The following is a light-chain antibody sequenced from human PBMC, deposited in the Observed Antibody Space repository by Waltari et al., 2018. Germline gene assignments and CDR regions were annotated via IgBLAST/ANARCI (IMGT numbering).Light chain of an antibody. CDR1: QTVSRA. CDR2: AAS. CDR3: QHYVTLPAT. V-gene: IGKV3-20*01. Sequence: EIVLTQYPGTLPLSPAARATLSCRASQTVSRALAWYQQKPDQSPRLLIYAASSRATGIPDRFSGGGSGTDFSLTISRLEPEDFAVYYCQHYVTLPATFGQGTKVAF. J-gene: IGKJ1*01.